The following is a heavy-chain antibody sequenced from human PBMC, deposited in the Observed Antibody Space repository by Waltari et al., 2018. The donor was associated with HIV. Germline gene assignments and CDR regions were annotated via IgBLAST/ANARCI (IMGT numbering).Heavy chain of an antibody. V-gene: IGHV3-74*01. CDR2: ISTDGSDT. J-gene: IGHJ4*02. CDR1: GFNFRRYW. Sequence: EVQLVESGGDLVQPRGSLRLSCAASGFNFRRYWMHWILQIPGKGLVWVSHISTDGSDTSYLESVKGRFTISRDNAKNALYLQMNSLRVEDTAIYYCTRDLSTYGHEFDYWGQGTLVTVAS. CDR3: TRDLSTYGHEFDY. D-gene: IGHD3-16*01.